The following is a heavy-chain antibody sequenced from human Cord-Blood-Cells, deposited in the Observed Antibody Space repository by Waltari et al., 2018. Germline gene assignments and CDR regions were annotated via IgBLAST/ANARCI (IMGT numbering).Heavy chain of an antibody. CDR1: GGSISSYS. Sequence: QVQLQESGPGLVKPSETLSLTCTVSGGSISSYSWSWIRQPAGKGLEWIGRIYTSGSTNDNPSLKSRVTMSVDTSKNQFSLKLSSVTAADTAVYYCARASGSRGRNYYYYMDVWGKGTTVTVSS. CDR2: IYTSGST. J-gene: IGHJ6*03. D-gene: IGHD3-10*01. V-gene: IGHV4-4*07. CDR3: ARASGSRGRNYYYYMDV.